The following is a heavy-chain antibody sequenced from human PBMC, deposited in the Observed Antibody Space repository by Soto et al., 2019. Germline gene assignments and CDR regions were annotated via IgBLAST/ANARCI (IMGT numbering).Heavy chain of an antibody. V-gene: IGHV3-23*01. CDR2: ISGSGGST. J-gene: IGHJ4*02. CDR3: ATLPSHYYGSGSYYSGRGHCIDY. CDR1: GFTFSSYA. Sequence: EVQLLESGGGLVQPGGSLRLSCAASGFTFSSYAMSWVRQAPGKGLEWVSAISGSGGSTYYADSVKGRFTISRDNSKNTLYLQMNSLRAEDTAVYYCATLPSHYYGSGSYYSGRGHCIDYWGQGTLVTVSS. D-gene: IGHD3-10*01.